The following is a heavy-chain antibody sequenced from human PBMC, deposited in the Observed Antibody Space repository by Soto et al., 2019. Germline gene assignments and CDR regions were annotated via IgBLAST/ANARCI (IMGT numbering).Heavy chain of an antibody. CDR1: GYTFTSYA. CDR3: AIVFRGGDADWFDA. D-gene: IGHD2-21*02. J-gene: IGHJ5*02. V-gene: IGHV1-3*01. CDR2: INAGNGNT. Sequence: QVQLVQSGAEVKKPGASVKVSCKASGYTFTSYAMHWVRQAPGQRLEWMGWINAGNGNTKYSQKFQGRVTITRDTSASTAYMELSSLRSEGSAVNYCAIVFRGGDADWFDAWGQGTLVTVSS.